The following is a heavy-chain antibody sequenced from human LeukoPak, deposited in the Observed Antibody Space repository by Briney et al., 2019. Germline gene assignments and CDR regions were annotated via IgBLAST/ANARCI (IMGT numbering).Heavy chain of an antibody. V-gene: IGHV3-30-3*01. CDR1: GFTFSSYA. CDR2: ISNDGSNK. Sequence: PGGSLRLSCAASGFTFSSYAMDWVRQAPGKGLEWVAVISNDGSNKDYADSVKGRFTISRDNTKNTMYLQMNSLRAEDTAVYYCANPFDYWGQGTLVTVSS. J-gene: IGHJ4*02. CDR3: ANPFDY.